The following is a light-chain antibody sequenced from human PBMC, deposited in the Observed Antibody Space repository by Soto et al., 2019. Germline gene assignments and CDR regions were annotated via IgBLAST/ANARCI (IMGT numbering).Light chain of an antibody. CDR1: QSVSSSY. V-gene: IGKV3-20*01. Sequence: EIVLTQSPGTLSLSPGERGTLSCRASQSVSSSYLAWYQQKPGQAPRLLIYGASSRATGIPDRFSGSGSGTDFTLTISRLEPEDFAMYYCQQYGSSWTVGQGTKVDIK. CDR3: QQYGSSWT. J-gene: IGKJ1*01. CDR2: GAS.